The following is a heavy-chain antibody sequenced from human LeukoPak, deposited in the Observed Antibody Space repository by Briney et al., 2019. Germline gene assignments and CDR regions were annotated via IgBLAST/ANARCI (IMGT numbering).Heavy chain of an antibody. D-gene: IGHD3-16*01. Sequence: GGSLRLSCSASGFTFSDYDMNWIRQAPGKGLEWISAISGRSSHTYYGDSVKGRFSISRGNAKDLLYLQMNGLGAEDTAVYYCGRAFPPLRTSSAGDLWGQGTLVTVSS. CDR3: GRAFPPLRTSSAGDL. CDR2: ISGRSSHT. J-gene: IGHJ4*02. CDR1: GFTFSDYD. V-gene: IGHV3-21*06.